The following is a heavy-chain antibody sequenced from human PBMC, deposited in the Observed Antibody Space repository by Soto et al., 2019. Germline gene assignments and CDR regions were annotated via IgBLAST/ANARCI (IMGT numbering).Heavy chain of an antibody. J-gene: IGHJ4*02. D-gene: IGHD3-22*01. CDR2: VYHSGRT. CDR1: GYSITTGYY. CDR3: ARGVNYYDRSGFYPRDY. Sequence: SETLSLTCAVSGYSITTGYYWGWVRLPPGKGLEWIGSVYHSGRTSYDPSLESRVTISVDTSKNQFSLRLSSVTAADTAVYYCARGVNYYDRSGFYPRDYWGQGILVTV. V-gene: IGHV4-38-2*01.